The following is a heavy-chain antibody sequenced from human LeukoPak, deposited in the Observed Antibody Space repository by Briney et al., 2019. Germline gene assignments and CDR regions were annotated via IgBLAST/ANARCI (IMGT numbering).Heavy chain of an antibody. CDR1: GYTFTGYY. CDR3: ARDRGYSYGSNLDY. V-gene: IGHV1-2*02. D-gene: IGHD5-18*01. Sequence: ASVKVSCKASGYTFTGYYMHWVRQAPGQGLEWMGWINPNSGGTNYAQKFQGRVTMTRDTSISTAYMELSRLRSDDTAVYYCARDRGYSYGSNLDYWGQGALVTVSS. CDR2: INPNSGGT. J-gene: IGHJ4*02.